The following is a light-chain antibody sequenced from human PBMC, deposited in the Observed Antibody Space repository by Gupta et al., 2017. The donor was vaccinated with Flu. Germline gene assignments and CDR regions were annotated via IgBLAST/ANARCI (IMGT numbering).Light chain of an antibody. CDR2: RKN. CDR3: DTWEDSLSGVL. Sequence: QSVLTQPPSASGTPGQRVTISCSGSSSNIGSNYVYWYQQLPGEAPKFIIYRKNQRPSGVPDRFSGSKSGTSASLAITGPRSEDEAEYYCDTWEDSLSGVLFGGGTKLTVL. V-gene: IGLV1-47*01. CDR1: SSNIGSNY. J-gene: IGLJ2*01.